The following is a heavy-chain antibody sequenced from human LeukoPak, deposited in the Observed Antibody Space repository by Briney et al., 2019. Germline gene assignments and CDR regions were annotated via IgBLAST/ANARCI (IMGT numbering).Heavy chain of an antibody. V-gene: IGHV4-4*02. CDR3: AREGGFYRPLDY. CDR2: VHLDGRT. Sequence: SGTLSLTCAVSGGSVTSTNWWTLVRQPPGKGLEWIGEVHLDGRTNYNPSLTGRLTLSVDLYENHISLKLTSVTAADTAVYYCAREGGFYRPLDYLGQGTLVTVSS. CDR1: GGSVTSTNW. J-gene: IGHJ4*02. D-gene: IGHD3-3*01.